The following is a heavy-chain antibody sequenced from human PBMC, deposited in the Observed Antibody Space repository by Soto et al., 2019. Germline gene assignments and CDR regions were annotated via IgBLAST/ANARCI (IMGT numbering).Heavy chain of an antibody. J-gene: IGHJ5*02. CDR3: ARVVGSYLRRFDP. D-gene: IGHD1-26*01. CDR1: GGSISSYY. Sequence: SETLSLTCTVSGGSISSYYWSWIRQPPGKGLEWIGYIYYSGSTNYNPSLKSRVTISVDTSKNQFSLKLSSVTAADTAVYYCARVVGSYLRRFDPWGQGTLVTVSS. CDR2: IYYSGST. V-gene: IGHV4-59*01.